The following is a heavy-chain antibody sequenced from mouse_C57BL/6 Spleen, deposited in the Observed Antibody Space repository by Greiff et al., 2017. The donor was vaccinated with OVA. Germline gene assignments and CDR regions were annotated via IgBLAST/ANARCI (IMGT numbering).Heavy chain of an antibody. V-gene: IGHV1-50*01. CDR3: ARWGLRLKDY. D-gene: IGHD3-2*02. Sequence: VQLQQPGAELVKPGASVKLSCKASGYTFTSYWMQWVKQRPGQGLEWIGEIDPSDSYTNYHQKFKGKATLTVDTSSSTAYMQLSSLTSEDSAVYYCARWGLRLKDYWGQGTTLTVSS. J-gene: IGHJ2*01. CDR1: GYTFTSYW. CDR2: IDPSDSYT.